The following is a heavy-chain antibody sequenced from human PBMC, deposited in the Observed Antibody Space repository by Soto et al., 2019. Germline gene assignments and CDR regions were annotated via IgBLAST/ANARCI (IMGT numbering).Heavy chain of an antibody. V-gene: IGHV5-51*01. J-gene: IGHJ5*02. Sequence: GESLKISCEGSGYIFTNYWIAWVRQMPGKGLEWMGIVNPDDSTATYSQSFQGQVIISADKSVRSAYLQWSSLKDPDTATYYCVRRFCSGNSCRFNWFDHWGQGTLVTVSS. D-gene: IGHD2-2*01. CDR3: VRRFCSGNSCRFNWFDH. CDR2: VNPDDSTA. CDR1: GYIFTNYW.